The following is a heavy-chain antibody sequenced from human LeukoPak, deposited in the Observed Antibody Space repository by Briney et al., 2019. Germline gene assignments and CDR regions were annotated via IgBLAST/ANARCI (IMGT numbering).Heavy chain of an antibody. D-gene: IGHD5-24*01. Sequence: GGSLRLSCATSGFTFRTYWMSWVRQIPGKGLEWVANIKQDGSTKYYVDSVKGRFTVSRDNAIYSLYLQMNSLRAEDTAVYYCARGDGTPSGLCFDSWGQGTLVTVSS. CDR2: IKQDGSTK. V-gene: IGHV3-7*01. CDR3: ARGDGTPSGLCFDS. CDR1: GFTFRTYW. J-gene: IGHJ4*02.